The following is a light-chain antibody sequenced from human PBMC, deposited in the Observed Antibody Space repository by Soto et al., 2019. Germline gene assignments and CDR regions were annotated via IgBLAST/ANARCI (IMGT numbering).Light chain of an antibody. J-gene: IGLJ1*01. Sequence: QSALTQPASVSGSPGQSITISCTGTSSDLAIYNYVSWYQQQPGKAPKLMIYQVTNRPSGVSNRFADSRSGNTTSLTISGPQAEDEADYYCIAYTERSNYSFGTGNKITVL. CDR3: IAYTERSNYS. CDR2: QVT. CDR1: SSDLAIYNY. V-gene: IGLV2-14*01.